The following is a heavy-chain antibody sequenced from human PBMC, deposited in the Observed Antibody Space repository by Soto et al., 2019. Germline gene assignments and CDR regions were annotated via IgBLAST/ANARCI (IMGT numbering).Heavy chain of an antibody. CDR2: VSGSGVST. Sequence: PGGSLRLSFAASGFSFSSYAMSWVRQSPGRGLEWVSVVSGSGVSTYYADSVKGRFTISRDNSKNTLHLQMNNLRVEDTAVYYCAKDRAGWQRFDWFDPWGQGTQVTVSS. CDR3: AKDRAGWQRFDWFDP. CDR1: GFSFSSYA. J-gene: IGHJ5*02. D-gene: IGHD5-12*01. V-gene: IGHV3-23*01.